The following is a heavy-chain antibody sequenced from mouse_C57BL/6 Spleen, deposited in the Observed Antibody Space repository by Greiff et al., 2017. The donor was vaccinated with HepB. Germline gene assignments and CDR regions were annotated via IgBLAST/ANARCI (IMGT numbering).Heavy chain of an antibody. D-gene: IGHD2-4*01. V-gene: IGHV1-52*01. J-gene: IGHJ3*01. CDR2: IDPSDSET. CDR1: GYTFTSYW. CDR3: CFYYDYDWFAY. Sequence: QVQLQQPGAELVRPGSSVKLSCKASGYTFTSYWMHWVKQRPIQGLEWIGNIDPSDSETHYNQKFKDKATLTVDKSSSTAYMQLSSLTSEDSAVYYCCFYYDYDWFAYWGQGTLVTVSA.